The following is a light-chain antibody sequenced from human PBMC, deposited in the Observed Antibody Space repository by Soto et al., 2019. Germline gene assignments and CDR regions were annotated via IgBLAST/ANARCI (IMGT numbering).Light chain of an antibody. J-gene: IGLJ2*01. CDR2: ENN. CDR3: GTWDNGLSAVV. Sequence: QAVVTQPPSVSAATGQKVTISCSGSSSNIGNNYISWYQHLPGTAPRLLIRENNERPSGIPDRFSGSKSGTSATLGITGLQTGDEAVYYCGTWDNGLSAVVFGGGTKLTVL. V-gene: IGLV1-51*02. CDR1: SSNIGNNY.